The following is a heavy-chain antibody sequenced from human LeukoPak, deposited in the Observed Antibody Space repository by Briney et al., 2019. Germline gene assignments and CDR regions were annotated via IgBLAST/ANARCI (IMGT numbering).Heavy chain of an antibody. CDR3: ARCLVYSNFDY. CDR1: GGSISSGGYS. Sequence: SETLSLTCAVSGGSISSGGYSWGWIRQPPGKGLEWIGYIYYTGSTFYSPSLKSRLTISVDTSKNQFSLKLSSVTAADTAVYYCARCLVYSNFDYWGQGTLVIVSS. D-gene: IGHD4-11*01. CDR2: IYYTGST. V-gene: IGHV4-30-4*07. J-gene: IGHJ4*02.